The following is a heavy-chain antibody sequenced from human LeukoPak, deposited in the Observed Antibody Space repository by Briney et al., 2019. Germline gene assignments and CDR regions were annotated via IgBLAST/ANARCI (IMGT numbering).Heavy chain of an antibody. V-gene: IGHV7-4-1*02. CDR3: ARNPELYNWNDLDY. D-gene: IGHD1-1*01. CDR1: GYTFTSYA. J-gene: IGHJ4*02. Sequence: ASVKVSCKASGYTFTSYAMNWVRQAPGQGLEWMGWINTNTGNPTYAQGFTGRFVFSLDTSVSTAYLQISSLKAEDTAVYYCARNPELYNWNDLDYWGQGTLVTVSS. CDR2: INTNTGNP.